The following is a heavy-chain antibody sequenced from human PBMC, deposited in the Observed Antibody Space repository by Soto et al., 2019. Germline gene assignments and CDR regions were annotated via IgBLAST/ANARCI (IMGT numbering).Heavy chain of an antibody. J-gene: IGHJ6*02. D-gene: IGHD6-13*01. CDR3: ARGRATAAGHYYYYYGMDV. CDR2: INHSGST. Sequence: PSETLSLTCAVYGGSFSGYYWSWIRQPPGKGLEWIGEINHSGSTNYNPSLKSRVTISVDTSKNQFSLKLSSVTAADTAVYYCARGRATAAGHYYYYYGMDVWGQGTTVTVS. CDR1: GGSFSGYY. V-gene: IGHV4-34*01.